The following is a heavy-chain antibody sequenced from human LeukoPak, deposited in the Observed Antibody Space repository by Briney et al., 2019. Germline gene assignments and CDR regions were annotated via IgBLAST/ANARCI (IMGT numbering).Heavy chain of an antibody. CDR2: IDSSSSYI. D-gene: IGHD1-7*01. CDR1: GFTFDDYG. J-gene: IGHJ3*02. V-gene: IGHV3-21*01. Sequence: GGSLRLSCAASGFTFDDYGMSWVRQAPGKGLEWVSSIDSSSSYIYYADSVKGRFTITRDNAKNSLFLQMNSLRVEDTAVHYCARPGITGTMGYGAFDIWGQGTRVTVSS. CDR3: ARPGITGTMGYGAFDI.